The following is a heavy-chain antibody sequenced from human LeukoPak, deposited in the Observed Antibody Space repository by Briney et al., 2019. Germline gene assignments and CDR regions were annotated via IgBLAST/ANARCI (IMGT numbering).Heavy chain of an antibody. CDR3: AKGDGTSSGAFDI. Sequence: GGSLRLSCAASGFPFSHYAINWVRQAPGKGLEWVSTISASGGSIYYADSVKGRFTISRDNSKNTLSLQMNNLRGEDTATYYCAKGDGTSSGAFDIWGHGTMVTVSS. V-gene: IGHV3-23*01. CDR1: GFPFSHYA. CDR2: ISASGGSI. J-gene: IGHJ3*02. D-gene: IGHD6-6*01.